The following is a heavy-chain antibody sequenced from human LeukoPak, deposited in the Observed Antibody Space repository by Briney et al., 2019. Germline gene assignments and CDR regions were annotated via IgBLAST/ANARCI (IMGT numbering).Heavy chain of an antibody. J-gene: IGHJ5*02. Sequence: PGGSLRLSRAASGFTFSSYWMSWVRQAPGKGLEWVANIKQDGSEKYYVDSVKGRFTISRDNAKNSLYLQMNSLRAEDTAVYYCASLDDSSGYEHEWNWFDPWGQGTLVTVSS. V-gene: IGHV3-7*01. CDR1: GFTFSSYW. CDR2: IKQDGSEK. D-gene: IGHD3-22*01. CDR3: ASLDDSSGYEHEWNWFDP.